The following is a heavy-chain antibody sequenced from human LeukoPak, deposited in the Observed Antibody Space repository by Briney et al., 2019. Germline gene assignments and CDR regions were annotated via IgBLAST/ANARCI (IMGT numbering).Heavy chain of an antibody. J-gene: IGHJ6*03. CDR1: GFTFSSYG. V-gene: IGHV3-23*01. CDR3: ARVIRVITMVRSFDLHAEYLGRSSYYMDV. CDR2: ISGSGGST. D-gene: IGHD3-10*01. Sequence: PGGSLRLSCAASGFTFSSYGMSWVRQAPGKGLEWVSAISGSGGSTYYADSVKGRFTISRDNSKNALYLQMNSLRAEDTAVYYCARVIRVITMVRSFDLHAEYLGRSSYYMDVWGKGTTVTISS.